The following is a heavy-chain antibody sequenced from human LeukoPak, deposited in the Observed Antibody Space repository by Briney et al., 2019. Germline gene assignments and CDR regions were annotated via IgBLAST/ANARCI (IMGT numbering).Heavy chain of an antibody. J-gene: IGHJ5*02. CDR1: GFTFSSYG. D-gene: IGHD5-12*01. V-gene: IGHV3-30*18. CDR2: ISYDGSNK. CDR3: AKDNFVWLGFGGTRDNCIDP. Sequence: GGSLRLSCVASGFTFSSYGMHWVRQAPGKGLEWVALISYDGSNKYYADTVKGRFTISRDDSSNTMYLQIKSLRAEDTAVYYCAKDNFVWLGFGGTRDNCIDPWGQGTLVTVSS.